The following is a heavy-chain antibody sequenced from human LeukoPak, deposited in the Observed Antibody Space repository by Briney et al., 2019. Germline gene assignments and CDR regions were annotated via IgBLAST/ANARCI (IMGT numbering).Heavy chain of an antibody. CDR1: GFTFSSYS. D-gene: IGHD6-19*01. V-gene: IGHV3-21*01. CDR2: ISSSSSYI. J-gene: IGHJ4*02. Sequence: PGGSMRLSCAASGFTFSSYSMNWVRQAQGKGLEWVSSISSSSSYIYYADSVKGRFTISRDNAKNSLYLQMNSLRADDTAVYYCARGIAVAGSDYWGQGTLVTVSS. CDR3: ARGIAVAGSDY.